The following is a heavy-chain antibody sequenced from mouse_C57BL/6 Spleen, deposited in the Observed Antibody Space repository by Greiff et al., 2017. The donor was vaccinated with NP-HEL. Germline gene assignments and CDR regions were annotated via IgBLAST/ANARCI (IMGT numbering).Heavy chain of an antibody. D-gene: IGHD1-1*01. CDR1: GFNIKDYY. V-gene: IGHV14-2*01. Sequence: VQLQQSGAELVKPGASVKLSCTASGFNIKDYYMHWVKPRTEQGLEWIGRIDPEDGATKYAPKFQGTATITATPSSNTAYLHLSSLTSEDTAVYCCARSRYYGSSSLFDYWGQGTTLTVSS. CDR3: ARSRYYGSSSLFDY. J-gene: IGHJ2*01. CDR2: IDPEDGAT.